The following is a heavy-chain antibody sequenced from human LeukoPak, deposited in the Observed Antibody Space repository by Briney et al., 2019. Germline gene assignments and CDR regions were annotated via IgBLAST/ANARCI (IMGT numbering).Heavy chain of an antibody. J-gene: IGHJ6*03. CDR1: GYTFTSYD. CDR3: ARGAEYYYYMDV. CDR2: INPYSGGR. Sequence: ASVKVSCKASGYTFTSYDINRVRQATGQGLEWMGWINPYSGGRNNAQKFQGRVTMTRDTSISTAYMELSRLRSDDTAVCYCARGAEYYYYMDVWGKGTTV. V-gene: IGHV1-2*02.